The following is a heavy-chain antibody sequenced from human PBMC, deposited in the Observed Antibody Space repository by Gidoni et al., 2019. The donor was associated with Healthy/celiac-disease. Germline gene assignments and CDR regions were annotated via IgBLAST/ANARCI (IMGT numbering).Heavy chain of an antibody. V-gene: IGHV4-34*01. CDR1: GGSFSGYY. CDR2: INHSGST. CDR3: ARWGDYGGNSVRHEKNYYYYMDV. D-gene: IGHD4-17*01. J-gene: IGHJ6*03. Sequence: QVQLQQWGAGLLKPSETLSLTCAVYGGSFSGYYWRWIRQPPGKGLEGIGEINHSGSTNYNPSLKSRVTISVDTSKNQFSLKLSSVTAADTAVYYCARWGDYGGNSVRHEKNYYYYMDVWGKGTTVTVSS.